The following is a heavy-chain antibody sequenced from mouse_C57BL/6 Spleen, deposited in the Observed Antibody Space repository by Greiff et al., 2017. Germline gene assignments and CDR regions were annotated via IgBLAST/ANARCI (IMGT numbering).Heavy chain of an antibody. V-gene: IGHV3-6*01. CDR1: GYSITSGYY. D-gene: IGHD2-1*01. J-gene: IGHJ4*01. CDR2: ISYDGSN. Sequence: ESGPGLVKPSQSLSLTCSVTGYSITSGYYWNWIRQFPGNKLEWMGYISYDGSNNYNPSLKNRISITRDTSKNQFFLKLNSVTTEDTATYYCAREGNYEYYYAMDYWGQGTSVTVSS. CDR3: AREGNYEYYYAMDY.